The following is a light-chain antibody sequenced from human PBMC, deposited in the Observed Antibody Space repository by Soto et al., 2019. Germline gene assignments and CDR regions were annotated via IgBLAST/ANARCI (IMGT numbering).Light chain of an antibody. CDR1: QNIPDW. CDR2: DAS. J-gene: IGKJ2*01. CDR3: QEYRTYA. V-gene: IGKV1-5*01. Sequence: DIQMTQSPSTLSAYVGDRVTITCRASQNIPDWLAWYQQKPGEAPELLISDASTLATGVPSRFSGSGSGTEFTITISSLQTDGSATYFCQEYRTYAFGPGTKVDLK.